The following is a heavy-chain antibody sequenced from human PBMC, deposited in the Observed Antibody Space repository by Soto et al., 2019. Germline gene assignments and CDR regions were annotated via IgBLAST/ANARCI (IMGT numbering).Heavy chain of an antibody. J-gene: IGHJ4*02. D-gene: IGHD1-26*01. V-gene: IGHV4-59*01. CDR2: IYYSGST. CDR1: GGSISSYY. Sequence: SETLSLTCTVSGGSISSYYWSWIRQPPGKGLEWIGYIYYSGSTNYNPSLKSRVTISVDTSKNQFSLKLSSVTAADTAVYYCARDRRWELSNYFDYWGQGTLVTVSS. CDR3: ARDRRWELSNYFDY.